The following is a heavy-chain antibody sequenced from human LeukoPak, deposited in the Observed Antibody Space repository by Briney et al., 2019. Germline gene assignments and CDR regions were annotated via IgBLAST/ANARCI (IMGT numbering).Heavy chain of an antibody. V-gene: IGHV4-39*07. CDR1: GGSISGSGYY. J-gene: IGHJ4*02. CDR3: ARGPYYFDS. CDR2: IYHSGST. Sequence: SETLSLTCTVSGGSISGSGYYWGRVRQAPGKGLEWIGSIYHSGSTYYNPYLKSRVTISVDTSRNQFSVRLISVTAADTAVYYCARGPYYFDSWGQGTLVTASS.